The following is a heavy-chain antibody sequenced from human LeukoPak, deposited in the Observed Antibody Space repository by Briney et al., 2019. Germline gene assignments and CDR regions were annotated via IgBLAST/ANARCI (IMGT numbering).Heavy chain of an antibody. CDR3: AREDSIGYCSSTSCSDFDP. CDR1: GYTFTGYY. CDR2: INPNSGGT. Sequence: ASVKVSCKASGYTFTGYYMHWVRQAPGQGLEWMGWINPNSGGTNYAQKFQGRVTMTRDTSISTAYMELSRLRPDDTAVYYCAREDSIGYCSSTSCSDFDPWGQGTLVTVSS. V-gene: IGHV1-2*02. J-gene: IGHJ5*02. D-gene: IGHD2-2*01.